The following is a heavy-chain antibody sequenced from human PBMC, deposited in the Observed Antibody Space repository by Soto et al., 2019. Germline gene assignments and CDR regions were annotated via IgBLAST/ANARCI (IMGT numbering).Heavy chain of an antibody. V-gene: IGHV3-23*01. CDR1: GFTFSSYA. D-gene: IGHD6-13*01. J-gene: IGHJ4*02. Sequence: GGSLRLSCAASGFTFSSYAMSWVCQAPGKGLEWVSAISGSGGSTYYAASVKGRFTISRDNSKNTLYLQMNSLRAEDTAVYYCAKETGYSSTWEKIDYWGQGTLVTVSS. CDR2: ISGSGGST. CDR3: AKETGYSSTWEKIDY.